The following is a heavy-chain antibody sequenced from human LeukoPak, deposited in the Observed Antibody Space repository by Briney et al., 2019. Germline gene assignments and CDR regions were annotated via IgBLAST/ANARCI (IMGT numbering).Heavy chain of an antibody. CDR3: ARRSMVRGVMLPYFDY. D-gene: IGHD3-10*01. CDR1: GYTFTSYY. CDR2: INPSGGST. J-gene: IGHJ4*02. Sequence: ASVKVSCKASGYTFTSYYMHWVRQAPGQGLEWMGIINPSGGSTSYAQKFQGRVTMIRDTSTSTVYMELSSLRSEDTAVYYCARRSMVRGVMLPYFDYWGQGTLVTVSS. V-gene: IGHV1-46*01.